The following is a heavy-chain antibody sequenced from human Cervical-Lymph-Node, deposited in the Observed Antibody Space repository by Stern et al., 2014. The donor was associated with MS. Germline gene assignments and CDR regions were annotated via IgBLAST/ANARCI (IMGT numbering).Heavy chain of an antibody. V-gene: IGHV3-48*02. D-gene: IGHD2-15*01. J-gene: IGHJ2*01. Sequence: EVHLVESGGGLVQPGGSLRLSCAASGFTFSSYSINWVRQAPGKGLEGVSYISSSSSTIHYADSVKGRFAISRDNAKNSLYLQMNSLRDEDTAVYYCARVGGCSGGSCSWWYFDLWGRGTLVTVSS. CDR3: ARVGGCSGGSCSWWYFDL. CDR2: ISSSSSTI. CDR1: GFTFSSYS.